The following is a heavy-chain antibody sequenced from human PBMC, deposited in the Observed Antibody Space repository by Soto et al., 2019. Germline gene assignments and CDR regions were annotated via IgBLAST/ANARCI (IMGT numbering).Heavy chain of an antibody. Sequence: GGSLRLSCAASGFTFSSYAMSWVRQAPGKGLEWVSAISGSGGSTYYADSVKGRFTISRDNSKNTLYLQMNSLRAEDTAVYYCAKPEPVYSYGYASYYYYYGMDVWGQGTTVTVSS. J-gene: IGHJ6*02. D-gene: IGHD5-18*01. CDR1: GFTFSSYA. CDR3: AKPEPVYSYGYASYYYYYGMDV. V-gene: IGHV3-23*01. CDR2: ISGSGGST.